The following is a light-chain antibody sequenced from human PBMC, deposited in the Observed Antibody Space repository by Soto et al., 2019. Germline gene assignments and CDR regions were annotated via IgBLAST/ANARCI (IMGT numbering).Light chain of an antibody. J-gene: IGKJ1*01. Sequence: DIQMTQSPSTLSASIGDRVTITCRASQRIDTWLAWYQQKPGTAPKLLIYKATILQSGVPSRLSGSGSGTEFTLAISSLQPDDFATYYCQQYETFSPWTFGQGTKVDIK. CDR3: QQYETFSPWT. CDR1: QRIDTW. CDR2: KAT. V-gene: IGKV1-5*03.